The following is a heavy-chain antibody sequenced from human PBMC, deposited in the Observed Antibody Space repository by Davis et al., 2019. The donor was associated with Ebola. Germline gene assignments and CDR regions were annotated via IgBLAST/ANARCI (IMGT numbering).Heavy chain of an antibody. CDR1: GFPFSSYA. V-gene: IGHV3-23*01. Sequence: GESLKISCAASGFPFSSYAMSWVRQAPGKGLGWVSSISGNGGSTYYADSVKGRFTISRDNAKNTLYLQMNSLKTEDTAVYYCTTDVVPAATRGVYYYYYYMDVWGKGTTVTVSS. CDR3: TTDVVPAATRGVYYYYYYMDV. J-gene: IGHJ6*03. CDR2: ISGNGGST. D-gene: IGHD2-2*01.